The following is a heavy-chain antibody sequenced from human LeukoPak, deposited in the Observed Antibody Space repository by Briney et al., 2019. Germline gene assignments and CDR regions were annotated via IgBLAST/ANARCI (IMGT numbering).Heavy chain of an antibody. D-gene: IGHD2-2*01. V-gene: IGHV3-7*01. CDR3: ARVRCSSNSCFPDY. CDR1: GFTFRSYW. CDR2: IKQDGSDK. J-gene: IGHJ4*02. Sequence: GGSLRLSCAASGFTFRSYWMSWVRQAPGKGLEWVANIKQDGSDKYYVDSVKGRFTISRGNAKNSLFLQMNSLRAEDTAVYYCARVRCSSNSCFPDYWGQGTLVTVSS.